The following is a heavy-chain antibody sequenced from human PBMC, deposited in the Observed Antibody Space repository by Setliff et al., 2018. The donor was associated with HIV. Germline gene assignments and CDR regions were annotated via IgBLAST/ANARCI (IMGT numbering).Heavy chain of an antibody. CDR3: ARYVFRGWYLSHFDY. CDR1: GGSISSGSYY. Sequence: SETLSLTCTVSGGSISSGSYYWSWIRRPAGKGLEWIGRIYTSGSTNYNPSLKSRVTISVDTSKNQFSLKLSSVTAADTAVYYCARYVFRGWYLSHFDYWGQGTRVT. CDR2: IYTSGST. D-gene: IGHD6-19*01. J-gene: IGHJ4*02. V-gene: IGHV4-61*02.